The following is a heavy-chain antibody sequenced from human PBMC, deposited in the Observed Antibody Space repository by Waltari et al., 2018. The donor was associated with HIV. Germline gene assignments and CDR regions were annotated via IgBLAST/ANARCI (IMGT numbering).Heavy chain of an antibody. CDR2: IYYSGST. D-gene: IGHD5-18*01. CDR3: ARVQTGVDTAMVNRYFDL. CDR1: VGSLRSRSYY. V-gene: IGHV4-39*01. Sequence: QLQLQESGPGLVKPSATLSLTRTVSVGSLRSRSYYRGWIRHPHGKGLEWIGSIYYSGSTYYNPSLKSRVTISVDTSKNQFSLKLSSVTAADTAVYYCARVQTGVDTAMVNRYFDLWGRGTLVTVSS. J-gene: IGHJ2*01.